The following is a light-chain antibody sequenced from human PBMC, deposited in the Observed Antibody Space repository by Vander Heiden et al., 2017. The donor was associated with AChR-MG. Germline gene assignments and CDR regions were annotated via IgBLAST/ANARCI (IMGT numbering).Light chain of an antibody. J-gene: IGKJ3*01. V-gene: IGKV3-15*01. CDR2: DAS. CDR1: RSITSA. Sequence: IVMTQPPATLSVSPGERATLSCRASRSITSALAWYQQKPGQAPRLLIYDASTRATGVPARFSGSVSGTEFTLTISSLQSEDFALYYCQLGDNWPPSTFRSGA. CDR3: QLGDNWPPST.